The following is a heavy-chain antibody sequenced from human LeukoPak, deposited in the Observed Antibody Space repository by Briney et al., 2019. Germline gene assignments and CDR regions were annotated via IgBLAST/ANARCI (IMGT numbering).Heavy chain of an antibody. V-gene: IGHV3-30*04. CDR1: GFTFSTYA. Sequence: GGSLRLSCAASGFTFSTYAMSWARQAPGKGLEWVAAISYDGSNKNYADSVKGRFTISRDNSKNTLYLQMNSLRAEDTAVYYCARASSLKMGYYFDYWGQGTLVTVSS. CDR2: ISYDGSNK. CDR3: ARASSLKMGYYFDY. D-gene: IGHD5-24*01. J-gene: IGHJ4*02.